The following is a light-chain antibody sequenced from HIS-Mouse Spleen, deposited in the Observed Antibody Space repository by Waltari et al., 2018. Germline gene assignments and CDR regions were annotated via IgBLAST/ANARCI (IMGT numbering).Light chain of an antibody. CDR1: AVPKKY. CDR2: EDS. Sequence: SYELTQPPSVSVSPGQTARITCAGAAVPKKYAYWYQQNSGQAPVLVIYEDSKRPSGIPERFSGSSSGTMATLTISGAQVEDEADYYCYSTDSSGNHRVFGGGTKLTVL. CDR3: YSTDSSGNHRV. J-gene: IGLJ2*01. V-gene: IGLV3-10*01.